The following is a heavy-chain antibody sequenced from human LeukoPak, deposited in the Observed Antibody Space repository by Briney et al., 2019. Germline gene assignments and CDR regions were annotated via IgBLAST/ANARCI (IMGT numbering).Heavy chain of an antibody. J-gene: IGHJ4*02. CDR3: ARDLGLRYFDWSPYFDY. CDR2: IKQDGSEK. V-gene: IGHV3-7*01. Sequence: GGSLRLSCAASGLTFSSYWMSWVRQAPGKGLEWVANIKQDGSEKYYVDSVKGRFTISRDNAKNSLYLQMNSLRAEDTAVYYCARDLGLRYFDWSPYFDYWGQGTLVTVSS. CDR1: GLTFSSYW. D-gene: IGHD3-9*01.